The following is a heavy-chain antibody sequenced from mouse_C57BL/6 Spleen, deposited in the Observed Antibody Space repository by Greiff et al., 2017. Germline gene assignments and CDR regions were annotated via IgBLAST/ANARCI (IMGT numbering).Heavy chain of an antibody. Sequence: EVKLMESGEGLVKPGGSLKLSCAASGFTFSSYAMSWVRQTPEKRLEWVAYISSGGDYIYYADTVKGRFTISRDNARNTLYLQMSGLKAEDNAMYYCARGGGAYWGQGTLVTVSA. J-gene: IGHJ3*01. V-gene: IGHV5S21*01. CDR3: ARGGGAY. CDR2: ISSGGDYI. CDR1: GFTFSSYA.